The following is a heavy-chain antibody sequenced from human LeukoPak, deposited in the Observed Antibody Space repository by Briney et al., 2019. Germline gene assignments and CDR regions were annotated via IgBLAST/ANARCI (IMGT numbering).Heavy chain of an antibody. V-gene: IGHV3-9*01. D-gene: IGHD3-10*01. CDR3: AKDNYGSGTSWFDP. CDR1: GFTFDDFA. Sequence: GGSLRLSCAASGFTFDDFAMHWVRQPPGKGLEWVSGISWNSDTIDYADSVRGRFTISRDNAKNSLYFQMNSLRVEDTALYYCAKDNYGSGTSWFDPWGQGTLVTVSS. J-gene: IGHJ5*02. CDR2: ISWNSDTI.